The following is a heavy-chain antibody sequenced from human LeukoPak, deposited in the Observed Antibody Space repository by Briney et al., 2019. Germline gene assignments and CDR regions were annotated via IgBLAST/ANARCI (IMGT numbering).Heavy chain of an antibody. J-gene: IGHJ3*02. CDR3: AKAPLVGASGDAFDI. V-gene: IGHV4-61*02. D-gene: IGHD1-26*01. CDR2: IYTSGST. Sequence: SETLSLTCTVSGGSISSGSYYWSWIRQPAGTGLEWIGRIYTSGSTNYNPSLKSRVTISVDTSKNQFSLKLSSVTAADTAVYYCAKAPLVGASGDAFDIWGQGTMVTVSS. CDR1: GGSISSGSYY.